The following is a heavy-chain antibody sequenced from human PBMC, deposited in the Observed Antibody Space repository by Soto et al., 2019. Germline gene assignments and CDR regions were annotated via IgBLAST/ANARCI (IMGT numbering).Heavy chain of an antibody. CDR2: IYYSGST. V-gene: IGHV4-59*08. Sequence: TLSLTCTGSGGAIISYYWSWIRQPPGKGLEWIGYIYYSGSTNYNPSLKSRVTISVDTSKNQFSLKLSSVTAADTAVYYCARLRYSYGYWPYYGMDVWGQGTTVTVSS. CDR1: GGAIISYY. D-gene: IGHD5-18*01. J-gene: IGHJ6*02. CDR3: ARLRYSYGYWPYYGMDV.